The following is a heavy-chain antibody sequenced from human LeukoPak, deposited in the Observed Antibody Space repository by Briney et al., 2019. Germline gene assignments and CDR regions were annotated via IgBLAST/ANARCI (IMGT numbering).Heavy chain of an antibody. D-gene: IGHD1-1*01. CDR1: GYSFTSYW. V-gene: IGHV5-10-1*01. Sequence: GESLKISCQGSGYSFTSYWITWVRQMPGKGLEWMGRIDPSDSYINYSPSFQGHVTISADKSISTAYLQWSSLKASDTAIYFCARRRKVPGGPDLWGQGTLVTVSS. CDR3: ARRRKVPGGPDL. CDR2: IDPSDSYI. J-gene: IGHJ4*02.